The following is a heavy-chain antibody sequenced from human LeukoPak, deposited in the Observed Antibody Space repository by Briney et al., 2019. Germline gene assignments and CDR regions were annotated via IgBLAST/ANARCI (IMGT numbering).Heavy chain of an antibody. CDR3: ARGIPGRSIDY. CDR2: INHSGST. Sequence: SETLSLTXAVYGGSFSGYYWSWIRQPPGKGMEWVGEINHSGSTNYNPSLKSPVAISLDTSKNKFSLRLTSVTAADMAVYYCARGIPGRSIDYWGQGTLLTVSS. CDR1: GGSFSGYY. D-gene: IGHD3-16*02. J-gene: IGHJ4*02. V-gene: IGHV4-34*01.